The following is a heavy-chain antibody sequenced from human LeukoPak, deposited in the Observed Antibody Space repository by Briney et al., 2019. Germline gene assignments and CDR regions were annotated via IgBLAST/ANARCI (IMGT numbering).Heavy chain of an antibody. CDR3: ASPMGSSGWIPFDP. J-gene: IGHJ5*02. V-gene: IGHV3-74*01. D-gene: IGHD6-19*01. CDR1: GFTFSSHW. Sequence: GGSLRLSCVASGFTFSSHWMHWVRQAPGRGLVWVSRINSDGSSITYAGSVKGRFTISRDNAKNTLYLQMNSLRAEDTAVNYCASPMGSSGWIPFDPWGQGTLVTVSS. CDR2: INSDGSSI.